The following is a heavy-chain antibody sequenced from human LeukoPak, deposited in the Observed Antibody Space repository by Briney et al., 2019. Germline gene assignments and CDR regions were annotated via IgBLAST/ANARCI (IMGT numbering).Heavy chain of an antibody. CDR2: ISNSGGST. CDR3: ARDVVVDY. V-gene: IGHV3-23*01. D-gene: IGHD2-15*01. CDR1: GFTFSTYA. Sequence: GGSLRLSCAASGFTFSTYAMSWVRQAPGKGLEWVSAISNSGGSTYHADSVKGRFTISRDNAKNSLYLQMNSLRAEDTAVYYCARDVVVDYWGQGTLVTVSS. J-gene: IGHJ4*02.